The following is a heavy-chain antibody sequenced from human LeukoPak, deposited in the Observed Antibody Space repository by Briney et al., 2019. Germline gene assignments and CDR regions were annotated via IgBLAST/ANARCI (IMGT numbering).Heavy chain of an antibody. D-gene: IGHD6-13*01. Sequence: PGRSLRLSCAASGFTFSSYGMHWVRQAPGKGLEWVAVIWYDGSNKYYADSVKGRFTISRDNSKNTLYLQMNSLRAEDTAVYYCARDLGIAAAYGCMNVWGQGTTVTVSS. J-gene: IGHJ6*02. V-gene: IGHV3-33*01. CDR1: GFTFSSYG. CDR3: ARDLGIAAAYGCMNV. CDR2: IWYDGSNK.